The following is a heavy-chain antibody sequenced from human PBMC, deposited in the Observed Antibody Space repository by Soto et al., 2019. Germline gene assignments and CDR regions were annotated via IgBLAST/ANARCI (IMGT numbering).Heavy chain of an antibody. J-gene: IGHJ6*02. D-gene: IGHD5-12*01. CDR1: GGTFSSYA. CDR3: AREVDIVATIPEKYYDGMDV. CDR2: IIPIFGTA. Sequence: QVQLVQSGDEVKKPGSSVKVSCKASGGTFSSYAISWVRHAPGQGLEWMGGIIPIFGTANYAQKFQGRVTMTADESTRTAYMQQSSLRSEERTVYYCAREVDIVATIPEKYYDGMDVWGQGTTVTVSS. V-gene: IGHV1-69*01.